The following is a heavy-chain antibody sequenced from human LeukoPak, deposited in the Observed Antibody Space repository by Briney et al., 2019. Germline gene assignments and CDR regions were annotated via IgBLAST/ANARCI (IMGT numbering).Heavy chain of an antibody. V-gene: IGHV3-9*01. CDR3: ARGGSGSFYYFDY. CDR2: ISWNSGSI. CDR1: GFTFDDYA. J-gene: IGHJ4*02. D-gene: IGHD1-26*01. Sequence: GGSLRLSCAASGFTFDDYAMHWVRQAPGKGLEWVSGISWNSGSIGYADSVKGRFTISRDNAKNSLYLQMNSLRAEDTALYYCARGGSGSFYYFDYWGQRTRVTFSS.